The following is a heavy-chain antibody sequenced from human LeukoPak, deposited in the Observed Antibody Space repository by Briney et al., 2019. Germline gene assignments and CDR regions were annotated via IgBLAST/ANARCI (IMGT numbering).Heavy chain of an antibody. D-gene: IGHD4-17*01. V-gene: IGHV3-7*05. CDR1: GSTFSSYW. CDR2: IKQDGSAK. CDR3: ARGVVTVTTIWFDP. J-gene: IGHJ5*02. Sequence: GGSLRLPCAASGSTFSSYWMSWVRQAPGKGLEWVANIKQDGSAKYYVDSVKGRFTISRDNANNSRYLQMNSLRAEDTAVYYCARGVVTVTTIWFDPWGQGTLVTVSS.